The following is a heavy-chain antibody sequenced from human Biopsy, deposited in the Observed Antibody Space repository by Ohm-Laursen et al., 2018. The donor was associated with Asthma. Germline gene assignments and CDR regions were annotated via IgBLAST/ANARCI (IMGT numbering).Heavy chain of an antibody. D-gene: IGHD6-19*01. CDR1: GFTFHNYV. V-gene: IGHV3-53*01. CDR2: IYSGGTS. J-gene: IGHJ4*02. CDR3: ARGDSSGWSHYYFDY. Sequence: GSLRLSCAASGFTFHNYVMHWVRQAPGKGLEWVSVIYSGGTSHTADSVRGRFTISRDFSKNTLHLQMHSLRVEDTAVYYCARGDSSGWSHYYFDYWGQGTLVTVSS.